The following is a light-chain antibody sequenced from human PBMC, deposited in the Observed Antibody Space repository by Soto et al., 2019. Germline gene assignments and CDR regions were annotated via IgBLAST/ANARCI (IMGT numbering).Light chain of an antibody. CDR2: TAS. V-gene: IGKV1-12*01. J-gene: IGKJ1*01. Sequence: DIPLTQSPSSVSASVGDRVTITCRASQGVSSSLAWYQQKPGRAPKLLIYTASTLQGGVPSRFSGSGSGTDFTLTINNLQPEDFATYYCQQANGFPWTFGQGTKVEIK. CDR1: QGVSSS. CDR3: QQANGFPWT.